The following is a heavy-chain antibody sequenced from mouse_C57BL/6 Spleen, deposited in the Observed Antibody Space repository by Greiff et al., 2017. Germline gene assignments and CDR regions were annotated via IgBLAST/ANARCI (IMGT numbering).Heavy chain of an antibody. V-gene: IGHV1-80*01. CDR2: IYPGDGDS. D-gene: IGHD1-1*02. CDR1: GYAFCSYW. CDR3: AALSWYVDG. J-gene: IGHJ1*03. Sequence: VQPQQSGAELVKPGASVKISCKASGYAFCSYWLNLVKQRPGKGLEWIGQIYPGDGDSNYNGKFKGKATLTADQSSSTAYMQLSSLTSEDAAVYFCAALSWYVDGWGTGTTVTVSS.